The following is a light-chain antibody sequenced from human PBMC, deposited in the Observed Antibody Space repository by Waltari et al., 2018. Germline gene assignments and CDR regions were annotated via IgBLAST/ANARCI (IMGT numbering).Light chain of an antibody. Sequence: DIVMTQSPDSLAVSLGERATINCRSGQSVLSSSNNKNYLAWYQQKLGQSPKLLIYWASTRESGVPDRFNGSGSGTDFTLTISSLQAEDVAVYYCQQYYSTPYTFGQGTKLEIK. J-gene: IGKJ2*01. V-gene: IGKV4-1*01. CDR2: WAS. CDR1: QSVLSSSNNKNY. CDR3: QQYYSTPYT.